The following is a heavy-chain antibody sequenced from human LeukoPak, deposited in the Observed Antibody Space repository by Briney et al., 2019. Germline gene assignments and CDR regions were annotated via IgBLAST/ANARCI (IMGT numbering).Heavy chain of an antibody. V-gene: IGHV4-31*03. Sequence: PSETLSLTCTVSGGSISSGGYYWSWIRQHPGKGLEWIGYIYYSGSTYYNPSLKSRVTISVDTSKNQFSLKLSSVTAADTAVYYCARAFSRYCSGGSCLNWFDPWGQGTLVTVSS. D-gene: IGHD2-15*01. J-gene: IGHJ5*02. CDR3: ARAFSRYCSGGSCLNWFDP. CDR1: GGSISSGGYY. CDR2: IYYSGST.